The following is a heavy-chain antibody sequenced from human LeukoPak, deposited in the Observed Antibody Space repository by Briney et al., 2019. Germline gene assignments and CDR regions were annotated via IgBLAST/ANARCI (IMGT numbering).Heavy chain of an antibody. J-gene: IGHJ5*02. CDR3: AKFPDYKGNGANWFDP. CDR1: GFTFSSYA. Sequence: GGSLRLSCAASGFTFSSYAMSWVRQAPGKGLEWVSAISGSGGSTYYADSVKGRFTISRDNSKNTLYLQMNSLRAEDTAVYYCAKFPDYKGNGANWFDPWGQGTLVTVSS. D-gene: IGHD4-11*01. V-gene: IGHV3-23*01. CDR2: ISGSGGST.